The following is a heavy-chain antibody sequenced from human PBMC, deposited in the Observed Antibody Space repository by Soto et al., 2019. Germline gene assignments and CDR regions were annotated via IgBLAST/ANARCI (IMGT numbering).Heavy chain of an antibody. D-gene: IGHD2-2*01. CDR1: GYSFTNYW. Sequence: GESLKISCKVSGYSFTNYWIGWVRQMPGKGLEWMGVIYPGDSDAKYSPSFQGQVTISVDKSISTAYLQWSSLKASDTAMYYCARLGDTSLYYHYMDVWGKGTTVTVSS. CDR3: ARLGDTSLYYHYMDV. V-gene: IGHV5-51*01. J-gene: IGHJ6*03. CDR2: IYPGDSDA.